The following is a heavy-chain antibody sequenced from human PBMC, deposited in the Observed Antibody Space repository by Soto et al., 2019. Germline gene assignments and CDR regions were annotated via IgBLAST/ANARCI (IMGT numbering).Heavy chain of an antibody. CDR1: GGTFSSYA. V-gene: IGHV1-69*13. D-gene: IGHD2-2*01. Sequence: SVKVSFKASGGTFSSYAIIWVRQAPGQGLEWMGGIIPIFGTANYAQKFQGRVTITADESTSTAYMELSSLRSEDTAVHYCATTLPCSTSCYRSYYYYYYGMDVWGPGTTVNVSS. CDR3: ATTLPCSTSCYRSYYYYYYGMDV. CDR2: IIPIFGTA. J-gene: IGHJ6*02.